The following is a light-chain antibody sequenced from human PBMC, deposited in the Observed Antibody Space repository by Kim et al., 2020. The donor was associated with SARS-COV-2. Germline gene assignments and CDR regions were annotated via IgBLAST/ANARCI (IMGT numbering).Light chain of an antibody. J-gene: IGKJ4*01. CDR3: EQYGTTALV. Sequence: EIVLTQSPGTLSLSPGETATLSCRASQSISSALLAWYQQRPGQAPRLLMSAASITATGIPDRCSGSGSGADFSLTISRLETDDFVVYYREQYGTTALVFGRGTKLE. V-gene: IGKV3-20*01. CDR2: AAS. CDR1: QSISSAL.